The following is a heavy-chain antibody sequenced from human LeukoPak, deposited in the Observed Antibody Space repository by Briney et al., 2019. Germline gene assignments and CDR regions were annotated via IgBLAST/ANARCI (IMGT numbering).Heavy chain of an antibody. J-gene: IGHJ4*02. CDR3: ARDVDTAMLLD. Sequence: PSETLSLTCTVSGGSISSGYYWGWIRQPPGKGLEWIGSIYHSGSTYYNPSLKSRVTISVDTSKNQFSLKLSSVTAADTAVYYCARDVDTAMLLDWGQGTLVTVSS. CDR1: GGSISSGYY. CDR2: IYHSGST. V-gene: IGHV4-38-2*02. D-gene: IGHD5-18*01.